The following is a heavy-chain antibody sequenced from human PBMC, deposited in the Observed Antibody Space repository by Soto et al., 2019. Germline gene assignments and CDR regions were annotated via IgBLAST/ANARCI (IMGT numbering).Heavy chain of an antibody. J-gene: IGHJ6*03. V-gene: IGHV4-31*03. Sequence: QVQLQESGPGLVKPSQTLSLTCTVSGGSINSGGYYWTWIRHHPGKGLEWIGYIHYSGDNYYNPSLKSRVTKSVDTSKNQFSLKLTSVTAADTAVKYCARDARGDFWIGYYTGDGDYYYYDMDVWGKGTTVAVSS. CDR3: ARDARGDFWIGYYTGDGDYYYYDMDV. CDR2: IHYSGDN. CDR1: GGSINSGGYY. D-gene: IGHD3-3*01.